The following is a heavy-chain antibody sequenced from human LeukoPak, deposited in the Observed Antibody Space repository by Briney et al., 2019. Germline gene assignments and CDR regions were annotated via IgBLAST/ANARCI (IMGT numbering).Heavy chain of an antibody. CDR2: ISGSGGST. V-gene: IGHV3-23*01. D-gene: IGHD6-19*01. J-gene: IGHJ6*02. Sequence: GGSLSLSCAASGFNFSSYAMSRVRQAPGKGLEWVSAISGSGGSTYCADSVKGRFTISRDNSKNTLYLQMNSLRAEDTAVYYCAKGDSSGWTYYYYGMDVWGQGTTVTVSS. CDR3: AKGDSSGWTYYYYGMDV. CDR1: GFNFSSYA.